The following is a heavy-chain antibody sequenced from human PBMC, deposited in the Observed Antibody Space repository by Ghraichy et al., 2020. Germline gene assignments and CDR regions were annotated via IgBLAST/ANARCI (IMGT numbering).Heavy chain of an antibody. Sequence: SETLSLTCVVSGGSISSSSYYWGWIRQSPGKGLEWIGSMYHSGSTYYNPSLKSRVTISVDMSKNQFSLKLSSVTAADTAVYYCARHLGANVRYYHKMDVWGQGTMVTVSS. D-gene: IGHD1-26*01. J-gene: IGHJ6*02. CDR1: GGSISSSSYY. CDR3: ARHLGANVRYYHKMDV. CDR2: MYHSGST. V-gene: IGHV4-39*01.